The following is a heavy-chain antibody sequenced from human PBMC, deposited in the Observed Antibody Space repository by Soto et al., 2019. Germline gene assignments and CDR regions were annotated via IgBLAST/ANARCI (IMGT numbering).Heavy chain of an antibody. CDR2: ISSNGVST. CDR1: GLTLITYA. J-gene: IGHJ4*02. CDR3: VKDRWIDY. D-gene: IGHD2-15*01. V-gene: IGHV3-64D*06. Sequence: PGGSLRLSCSVSGLTLITYAFHWVRQAPGKGLEYVSSISSNGVSTYYADSVKGRFTISRDNSKNTLYLQMSSLRAEDTAVYYCVKDRWIDYWGKGTRVTV.